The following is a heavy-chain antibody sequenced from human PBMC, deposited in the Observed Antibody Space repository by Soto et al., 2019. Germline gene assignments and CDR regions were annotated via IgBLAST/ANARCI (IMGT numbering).Heavy chain of an antibody. V-gene: IGHV3-7*03. Sequence: GGSLRLSCAASGFTFSLFWMSWVRQAPGKGLEWVANIKQDGTKTYYVDSVKGRFTISRGNAKNSLYLQMNSLRAEDTAVYYCARVLLYSVGGRGWFDPWGPGTLVTVSS. CDR3: ARVLLYSVGGRGWFDP. D-gene: IGHD2-15*01. CDR1: GFTFSLFW. J-gene: IGHJ5*02. CDR2: IKQDGTKT.